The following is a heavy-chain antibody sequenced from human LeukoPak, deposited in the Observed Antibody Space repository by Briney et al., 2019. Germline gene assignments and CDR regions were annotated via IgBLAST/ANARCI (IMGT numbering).Heavy chain of an antibody. D-gene: IGHD6-13*01. V-gene: IGHV4-39*07. CDR2: INHSGST. J-gene: IGHJ3*02. CDR3: ARGRYSSSWYDT. Sequence: SETLSLTCTVSGGSISSGSYYCGWIRQPPGKGLEWIGEINHSGSTNDNPSLKSRVTISVDTSKNQFSLKLSSVTAAYTAVYYCARGRYSSSWYDTWGQGTMVTVSS. CDR1: GGSISSGSYY.